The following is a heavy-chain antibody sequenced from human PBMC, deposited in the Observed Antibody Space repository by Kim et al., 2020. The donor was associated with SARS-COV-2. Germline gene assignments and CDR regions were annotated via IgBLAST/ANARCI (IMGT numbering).Heavy chain of an antibody. J-gene: IGHJ6*02. D-gene: IGHD3-9*01. Sequence: GGSLRLSCAASGFTFSSYAMSWVRQAPGKGLEWVSAISGSGGSTYYADSVKGRFTISRDNSKNTLYLQMNSLRAEDTAVYYCAKEMYYDILTGYSPYYYYYGMDVWGQGTTVTVSS. CDR3: AKEMYYDILTGYSPYYYYYGMDV. V-gene: IGHV3-23*01. CDR1: GFTFSSYA. CDR2: ISGSGGST.